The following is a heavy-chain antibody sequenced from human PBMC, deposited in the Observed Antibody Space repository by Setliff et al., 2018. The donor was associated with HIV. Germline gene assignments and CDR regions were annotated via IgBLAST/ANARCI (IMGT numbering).Heavy chain of an antibody. CDR2: ITGSGDST. V-gene: IGHV3-23*01. Sequence: GGSLRLSCAASEFSVSGHYMSWVRQAPGKGLEWVSSITGSGDSTYYANSVKGRFTISRDSSKNTLSLQMSSLRAEDTALYYCATGGMAAAGPGGGHGLDVWGQGTTVTVSS. CDR1: EFSVSGHY. CDR3: ATGGMAAAGPGGGHGLDV. J-gene: IGHJ6*02. D-gene: IGHD6-13*01.